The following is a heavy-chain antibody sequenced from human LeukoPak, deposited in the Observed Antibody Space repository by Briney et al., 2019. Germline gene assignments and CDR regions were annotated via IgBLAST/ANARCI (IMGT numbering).Heavy chain of an antibody. Sequence: GGSLRLSCAASGFTFSSYSMNWVRQAPGKGLEWVSSISSSSSYIYYADSVKGRFTISRDNAKNSLYLQMNSLRAEDTAVYYCARSLLGYCSSTSCYTHYYYYGMDVWGQGTTVTVSS. CDR2: ISSSSSYI. D-gene: IGHD2-2*02. J-gene: IGHJ6*02. CDR1: GFTFSSYS. CDR3: ARSLLGYCSSTSCYTHYYYYGMDV. V-gene: IGHV3-21*01.